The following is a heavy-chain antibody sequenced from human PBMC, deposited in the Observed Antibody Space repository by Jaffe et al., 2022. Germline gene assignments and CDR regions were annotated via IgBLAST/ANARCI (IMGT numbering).Heavy chain of an antibody. D-gene: IGHD2-2*01. J-gene: IGHJ6*03. CDR1: GGSISSGSYY. CDR2: IYTSGST. V-gene: IGHV4-61*02. Sequence: QVQLQESGPGLVKPSQTLSLTCTVSGGSISSGSYYWSWIRQPAGKGLEWIGRIYTSGSTNYNPSLKSRVTISVDTSKNQFSLKLSSVTAADTAVYYCARGLVVPAAPDLYYYYYMDVWGKGTTVTVSS. CDR3: ARGLVVPAAPDLYYYYYMDV.